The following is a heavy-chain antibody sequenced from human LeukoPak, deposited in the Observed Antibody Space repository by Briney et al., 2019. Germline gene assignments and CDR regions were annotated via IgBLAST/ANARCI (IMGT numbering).Heavy chain of an antibody. CDR1: SGPFSGYY. Sequence: KPSETLSLTCAVYSGPFSGYYWSWIRQPPGQGLEWIGEINHSGNTNYNPSLKSRLTISVDTSKNQFSLKLSSVTATDTAVYYCAGKSSGWYGDAFDIWGQGTMVTVSS. D-gene: IGHD6-19*01. V-gene: IGHV4-34*01. CDR2: INHSGNT. CDR3: AGKSSGWYGDAFDI. J-gene: IGHJ3*02.